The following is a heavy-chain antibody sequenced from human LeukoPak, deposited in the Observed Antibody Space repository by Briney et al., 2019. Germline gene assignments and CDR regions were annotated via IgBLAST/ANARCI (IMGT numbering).Heavy chain of an antibody. CDR2: TIHSRST. CDR3: AREANYYGSGSYFEGTFDY. J-gene: IGHJ4*02. V-gene: IGHV4-61*01. D-gene: IGHD3-10*01. CDR1: AGSTTSVSYY. Sequence: SETLSLTSTVSAGSTTSVSYYWSRIRQPPGKGLEGTGYTIHSRSTNYNRSLKSRANISVDTSKNEFSLKLTSVTAADTAVYCCAREANYYGSGSYFEGTFDYWGQGSLVTVSS.